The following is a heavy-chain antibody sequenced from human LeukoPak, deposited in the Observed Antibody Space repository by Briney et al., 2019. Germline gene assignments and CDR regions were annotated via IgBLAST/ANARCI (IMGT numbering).Heavy chain of an antibody. D-gene: IGHD4-23*01. V-gene: IGHV1-69*04. Sequence: ASVKVFCKASGGTFSSYAISWVRQAPGQGLGWMRRIIPILGIANYAQKFQGRVTITADKSTSTAYMELSSLRSEDTAVYYCAREETTVVTPFTRNWFDPWGQGTLVTVSS. CDR2: IIPILGIA. J-gene: IGHJ5*02. CDR1: GGTFSSYA. CDR3: AREETTVVTPFTRNWFDP.